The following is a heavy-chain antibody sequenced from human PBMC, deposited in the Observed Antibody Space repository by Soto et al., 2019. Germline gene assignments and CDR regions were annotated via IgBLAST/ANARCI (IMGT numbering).Heavy chain of an antibody. V-gene: IGHV1-69*12. J-gene: IGHJ5*02. CDR2: IIPIFGTA. Sequence: QVQLVQSGAEVKKPGSSVKVSCKASGGTFSSYAISWVRQAPGQGLEWMGGIIPIFGTANYAQKFQGRVTITADESTSTAYMELSSLRSEDTAVYYCARDWECRGTPRCNWFDPWGQGTLVTVSS. CDR1: GGTFSSYA. CDR3: ARDWECRGTPRCNWFDP. D-gene: IGHD1-26*01.